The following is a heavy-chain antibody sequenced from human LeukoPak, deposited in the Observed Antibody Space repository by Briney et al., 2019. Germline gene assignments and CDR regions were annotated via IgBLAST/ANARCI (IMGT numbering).Heavy chain of an antibody. V-gene: IGHV3-23*01. D-gene: IGHD3-22*01. CDR2: ISDSGGRT. CDR1: GITLSNYG. CDR3: AKRGVVIRVILVGFHKEAYYFDS. J-gene: IGHJ4*02. Sequence: GGSLRLACAVSGITLSNYGMSWVRQAPGKGLEWVAGISDSGGRTNYADSVKGRFTISRDNSKNTLYLQMNSLRAEDTAVYFCAKRGVVIRVILVGFHKEAYYFDSWGQGALVTVSS.